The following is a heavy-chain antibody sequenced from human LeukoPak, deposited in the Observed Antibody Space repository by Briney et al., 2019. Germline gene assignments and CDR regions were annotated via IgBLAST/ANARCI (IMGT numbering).Heavy chain of an antibody. D-gene: IGHD6-13*01. V-gene: IGHV3-43*02. CDR2: ISGDGGTT. CDR1: GFTFDDYA. J-gene: IGHJ4*02. CDR3: AKVYVGSWYAYDH. Sequence: GGSLRLSCTPSGFTFDDYAMHWVRQAPAKGLEWVSLISGDGGTTDYADSVKGRFTISRDNRRNSLYLHMNSLRTEDTALYFCAKVYVGSWYAYDHWGQGTLVTVSS.